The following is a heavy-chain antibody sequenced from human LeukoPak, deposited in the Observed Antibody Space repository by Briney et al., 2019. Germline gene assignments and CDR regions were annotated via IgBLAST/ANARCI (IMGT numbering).Heavy chain of an antibody. J-gene: IGHJ4*02. CDR3: ARRLYDSSGYYFHYFDY. Sequence: SETLSLPCTVSGGSISIVDYYGSSIRQPPAKGLEWIGYIYYSGITYYNPSLKSHVTISVHTSKNPFAQKLSSVTAADTAVYYCARRLYDSSGYYFHYFDYWGQGTLVTVSS. D-gene: IGHD3-22*01. CDR2: IYYSGIT. V-gene: IGHV4-30-4*08. CDR1: GGSISIVDYY.